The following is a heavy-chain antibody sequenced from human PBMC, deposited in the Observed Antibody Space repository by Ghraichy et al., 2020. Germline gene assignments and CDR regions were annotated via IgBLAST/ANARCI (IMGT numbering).Heavy chain of an antibody. CDR3: ASLYSSGWYSSSDAFDI. Sequence: SLRLSCAASGFTFSSYGMHWVRQAPGKGLEWVAVIWYDGSNKYYADSVKGRFTISRDNSKNTLYLQMNSLRAEDTAVYYCASLYSSGWYSSSDAFDIWGQGTMVTVSS. CDR2: IWYDGSNK. V-gene: IGHV3-33*01. J-gene: IGHJ3*02. CDR1: GFTFSSYG. D-gene: IGHD6-19*01.